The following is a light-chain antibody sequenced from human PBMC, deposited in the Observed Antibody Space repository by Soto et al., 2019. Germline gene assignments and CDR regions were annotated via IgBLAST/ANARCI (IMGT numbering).Light chain of an antibody. V-gene: IGLV2-23*01. CDR1: ASDVGSSNL. Sequence: QSALTQPASVSGSPGQSITISCTGTASDVGSSNLVSWYQQYPGKAPKLIIYEGRRRPSGVSGRFSGSKSGNTASLTISGLQAEDEADYCCCSFASSSTFYVFGTGTKVTVL. J-gene: IGLJ1*01. CDR3: CSFASSSTFYV. CDR2: EGR.